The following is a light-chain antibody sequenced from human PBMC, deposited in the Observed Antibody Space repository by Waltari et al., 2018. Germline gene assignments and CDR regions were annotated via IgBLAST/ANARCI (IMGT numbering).Light chain of an antibody. V-gene: IGKV3-15*01. J-gene: IGKJ4*01. CDR1: QSVRSN. CDR3: QQYNNWPIT. Sequence: EIVMTQSPATLSVSPVERATLSCRASQSVRSNLAWYQQKPGQAPRLLFYGASTRATGIPARFSGSGSGTEFTLTISSLQSEDFAVYYCQQYNNWPITFGGGTKVEIK. CDR2: GAS.